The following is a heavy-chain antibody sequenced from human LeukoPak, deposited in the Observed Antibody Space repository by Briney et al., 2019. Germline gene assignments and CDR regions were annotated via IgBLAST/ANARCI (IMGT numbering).Heavy chain of an antibody. CDR2: IRSKAYGGTT. D-gene: IGHD3-16*02. J-gene: IGHJ4*02. CDR3: IRSDYFDY. Sequence: GGSLRLSCTASGFTFGDYAMSWVRQAPGKGLEWVGFIRSKAYGGTTEYAASVKGRFTISRDDSKSIAYLQMNSLKTEDTAVYYCIRSDYFDYWGQGTLVTVSS. V-gene: IGHV3-49*04. CDR1: GFTFGDYA.